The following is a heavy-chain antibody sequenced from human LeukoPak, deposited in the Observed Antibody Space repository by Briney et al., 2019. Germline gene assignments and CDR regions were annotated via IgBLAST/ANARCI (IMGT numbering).Heavy chain of an antibody. CDR2: IYTSGST. CDR3: AREILLLSQDAFDI. Sequence: PSETLSLTCTVSGGSISSYYWSWIRQPAGKGLEWIGRIYTSGSTNYNPSLKSRVTMSVDTSKNQFSLKLSSVTAADTAVYYCAREILLLSQDAFDIRGQGTMVTVSS. CDR1: GGSISSYY. V-gene: IGHV4-4*07. J-gene: IGHJ3*02. D-gene: IGHD2-15*01.